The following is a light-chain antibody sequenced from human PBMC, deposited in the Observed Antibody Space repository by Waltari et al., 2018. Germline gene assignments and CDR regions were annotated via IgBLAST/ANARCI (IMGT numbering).Light chain of an antibody. J-gene: IGKJ1*01. V-gene: IGKV1-39*01. CDR3: QQSYTTPT. CDR1: QTIATS. Sequence: DIQMTQSPSSLSASVGDRVTITCRASQTIATSLNRYQQKPGHAPAVLIYGASILQIGVPSRFSGSGAGTDFTLTISSLQPEDFATYYCQQSYTTPTFGQGTKVEIK. CDR2: GAS.